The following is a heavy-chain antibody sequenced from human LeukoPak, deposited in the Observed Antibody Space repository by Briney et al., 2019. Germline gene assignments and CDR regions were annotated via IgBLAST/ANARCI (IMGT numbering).Heavy chain of an antibody. Sequence: SETLSLTCTVSGGSISSYYWSWIRQPPGKGLEWIGYIFYTGSTNYNPSLTSRVSISVDTSKNQFSLKLSSVTAADTAVYYCAREGTYGSGSYRYNWFDPWGQGTLVTVSS. J-gene: IGHJ5*02. CDR3: AREGTYGSGSYRYNWFDP. V-gene: IGHV4-59*12. CDR2: IFYTGST. CDR1: GGSISSYY. D-gene: IGHD3-10*01.